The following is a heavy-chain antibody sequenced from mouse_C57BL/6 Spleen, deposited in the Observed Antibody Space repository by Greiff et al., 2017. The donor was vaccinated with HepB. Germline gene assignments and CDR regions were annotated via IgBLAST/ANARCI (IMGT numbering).Heavy chain of an antibody. Sequence: EVQGVESGGGFVKPGGSLKLSCAASGFTFSSYAMSWVRQTPEKRLEWVATISDGGSYTYYPDNVKGRFTISRDNAKNNLYLQMSHLKSEDTAMYYCASDGSSYWYFDVWGTGTTVTVSS. D-gene: IGHD1-1*01. CDR3: ASDGSSYWYFDV. CDR2: ISDGGSYT. J-gene: IGHJ1*03. CDR1: GFTFSSYA. V-gene: IGHV5-4*01.